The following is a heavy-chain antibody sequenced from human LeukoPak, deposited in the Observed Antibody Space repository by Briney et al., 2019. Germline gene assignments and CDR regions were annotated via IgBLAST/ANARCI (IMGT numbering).Heavy chain of an antibody. CDR2: INHSGST. CDR3: ARADSRYDLIDY. CDR1: GGSFSGYY. Sequence: PSETLSLTCAVYGGSFSGYYWSWIRQPPGKGLEGIGEINHSGSTNYNPSLKSRVTISVDTSKNQFSLKLSSVTAADTAVYYCARADSRYDLIDYWGQGTLVTVSS. J-gene: IGHJ4*02. V-gene: IGHV4-34*01. D-gene: IGHD2-15*01.